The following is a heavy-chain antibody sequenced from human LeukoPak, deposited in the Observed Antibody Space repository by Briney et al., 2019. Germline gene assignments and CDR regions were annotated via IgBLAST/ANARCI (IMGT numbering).Heavy chain of an antibody. CDR1: GFAFSDYY. CDR3: ARPRESIGYYYGMDV. Sequence: GGSLRLSCAASGFAFSDYYMSWIRQAPGKGLEWVSYISSSGSTIYYADSVKGRFTISRDNAKNSLYLQMNSLRAEDTAVYYCARPRESIGYYYGMDVWGQGTTVTVSS. D-gene: IGHD6-6*01. J-gene: IGHJ6*02. V-gene: IGHV3-11*01. CDR2: ISSSGSTI.